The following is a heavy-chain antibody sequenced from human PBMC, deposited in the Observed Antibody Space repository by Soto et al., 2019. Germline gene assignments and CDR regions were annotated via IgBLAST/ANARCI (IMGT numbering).Heavy chain of an antibody. CDR1: GGTFSSYA. V-gene: IGHV1-69*06. D-gene: IGHD2-2*01. Sequence: SVKVSCKASGGTFSSYAISWVRQAPGQGLEWMGGIIPIFGTANYAQKFQGRVTITADKSTSTAYMELSSLRSEDTAVYYCARAAVPAAEVHRTYYYGTDVWGQGTTVTVSS. J-gene: IGHJ6*02. CDR2: IIPIFGTA. CDR3: ARAAVPAAEVHRTYYYGTDV.